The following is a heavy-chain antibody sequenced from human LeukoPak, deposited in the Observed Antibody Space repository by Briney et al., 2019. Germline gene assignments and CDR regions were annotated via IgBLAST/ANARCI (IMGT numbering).Heavy chain of an antibody. CDR3: TTAPCSTGPFHPDDAFDI. CDR2: IKSKSDNGST. J-gene: IGHJ3*02. Sequence: GGSLRLSCAASGFTFNNAWMTWVRQAPGKGREWVGRIKSKSDNGSTDYAAPEKGRFTISREDSENTLYLQMNSLKTADTAVYYCTTAPCSTGPFHPDDAFDIWGGETMVTVSS. V-gene: IGHV3-15*01. D-gene: IGHD2-8*02. CDR1: GFTFNNAW.